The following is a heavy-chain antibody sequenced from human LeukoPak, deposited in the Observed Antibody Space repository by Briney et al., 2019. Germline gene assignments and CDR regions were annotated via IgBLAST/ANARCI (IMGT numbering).Heavy chain of an antibody. V-gene: IGHV3-7*03. CDR3: AKDMEASIAVAGCYDY. J-gene: IGHJ4*02. CDR1: GFTFSNYW. D-gene: IGHD6-19*01. CDR2: IKEDGSEK. Sequence: PGGSLRLSCGASGFTFSNYWMSWVRQAPGKGLEWVANIKEDGSEKYYVDSVKGRFTISRDNAKNLLYLQMNSLRAEDTAVYYCAKDMEASIAVAGCYDYWGQGTLVTVSS.